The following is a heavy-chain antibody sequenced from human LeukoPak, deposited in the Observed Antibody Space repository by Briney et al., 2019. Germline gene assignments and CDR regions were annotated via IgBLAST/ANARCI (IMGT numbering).Heavy chain of an antibody. CDR2: IDTDTGNP. Sequence: ASVKGSCKASGYTFRRYFMNWVRQAPGQGLEWMGNIDTDTGNPKYAPGFTGHFVFSLDTSVSTAYLQINSLRAEDTAVYYCARGTPTPGVDYWGQGTQVTVSS. J-gene: IGHJ4*02. CDR3: ARGTPTPGVDY. D-gene: IGHD1-1*01. CDR1: GYTFRRYF. V-gene: IGHV7-4-1*02.